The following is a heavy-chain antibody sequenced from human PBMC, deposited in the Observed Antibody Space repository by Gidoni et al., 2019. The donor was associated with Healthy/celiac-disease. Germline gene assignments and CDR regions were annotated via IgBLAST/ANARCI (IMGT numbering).Heavy chain of an antibody. J-gene: IGHJ5*02. CDR2: ISWNSGSI. D-gene: IGHD3-3*01. CDR1: GFTFDDYA. CDR3: AKEIRFLEWLTEFDP. V-gene: IGHV3-9*01. Sequence: EVQLVESGGGLVQPGRSLRLSCAASGFTFDDYAMHWVRQAPGKGLEWVSGISWNSGSIGYADSVKGRFTISRDNAKNSLYLQMNSLRAEDTALYYCAKEIRFLEWLTEFDPWGQGTLVTVSS.